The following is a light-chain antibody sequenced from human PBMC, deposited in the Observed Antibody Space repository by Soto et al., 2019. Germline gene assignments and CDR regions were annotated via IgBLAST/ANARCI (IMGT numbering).Light chain of an antibody. CDR1: GGSIANNY. V-gene: IGLV6-57*04. J-gene: IGLJ1*01. Sequence: NFMLTQPHSVSESPGKTVTISCTRSGGSIANNYVQWYQQRPGSAPTPVIFQDNERPSGVPDRFSGSIDSSSNSASLTISGLRTEDEADYYCSSYAGSSNVFGTGTKLTVL. CDR3: SSYAGSSNV. CDR2: QDN.